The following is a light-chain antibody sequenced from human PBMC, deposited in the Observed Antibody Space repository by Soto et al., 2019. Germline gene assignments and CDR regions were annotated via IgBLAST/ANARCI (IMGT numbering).Light chain of an antibody. CDR2: RNN. V-gene: IGLV1-47*01. Sequence: QYVLTQPPSASATPGQRVTISCSGSSSNIGSNYVYWYQQFPGTAPKLLVHRNNQRPSGVPDRFSGSKSGTSASLAISGLRSEDEADYYCAAWDDSLSSHVFGTGTKVTVL. CDR1: SSNIGSNY. CDR3: AAWDDSLSSHV. J-gene: IGLJ1*01.